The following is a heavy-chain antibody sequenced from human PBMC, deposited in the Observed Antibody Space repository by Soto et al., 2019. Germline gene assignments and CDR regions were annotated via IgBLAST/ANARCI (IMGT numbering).Heavy chain of an antibody. CDR1: GGSLSGYS. CDR2: IYYSGST. CDR3: ARDLQYSMLFYGMDV. Sequence: TSETLSLTCAVYGGSLSGYSWSWIRQPPGKGLEWIGYIYYSGSTYYNPSLKSRVNISVDTSKNQFSLKLSSVTAADTAVYYCARDLQYSMLFYGMDVWGQGTTVTSP. D-gene: IGHD6-13*01. V-gene: IGHV4-59*06. J-gene: IGHJ6*02.